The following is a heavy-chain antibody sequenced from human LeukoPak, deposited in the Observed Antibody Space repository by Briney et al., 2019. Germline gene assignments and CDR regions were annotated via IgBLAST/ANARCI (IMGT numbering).Heavy chain of an antibody. CDR1: GGSISSSNYY. CDR3: ARQLGYKTAITSKVYYFDY. D-gene: IGHD3-10*01. CDR2: IHYSGTA. J-gene: IGHJ4*02. Sequence: PSETLSLTCAVPGGSISSSNYYGGWIRQPPGRGLEWIASIHYSGTAYYNPSLKSRVTVSLDTSKNQFSLKLSSVTAADTALYYCARQLGYKTAITSKVYYFDYWGQGTLVTVSS. V-gene: IGHV4-39*01.